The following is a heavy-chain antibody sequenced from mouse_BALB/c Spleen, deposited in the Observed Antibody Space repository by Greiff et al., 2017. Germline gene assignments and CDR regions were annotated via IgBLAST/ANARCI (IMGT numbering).Heavy chain of an antibody. CDR3: VRGNYYGSSPAY. J-gene: IGHJ3*01. CDR1: GFSLTSYD. Sequence: VQGVESGPGLVAPSQSLSITCTVSGFSLTSYDISWIRQPPGKGLEWLGVIWTGGGTNYNSAFMSRLSISKDNSKSQVFLKMNSLQTDDTAIYYCVRGNYYGSSPAYWGQGTLVTVSA. D-gene: IGHD1-1*01. V-gene: IGHV2-9-2*01. CDR2: IWTGGGT.